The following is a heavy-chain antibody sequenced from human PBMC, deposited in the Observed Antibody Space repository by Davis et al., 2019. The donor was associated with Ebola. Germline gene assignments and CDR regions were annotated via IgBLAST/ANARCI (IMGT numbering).Heavy chain of an antibody. CDR1: GFTFSSYW. V-gene: IGHV3-7*03. J-gene: IGHJ4*02. CDR2: IKQDGSEK. D-gene: IGHD6-13*01. CDR3: ARVSLVRGSSWNFDY. Sequence: GESLKISCAASGFTFSSYWMSWVRQAPGKGLEWVANIKQDGSEKYYVDSVKGRFTISRDNAKNSLYLQMNSLRAEDTAVYYCARVSLVRGSSWNFDYWGQGTLVTVSS.